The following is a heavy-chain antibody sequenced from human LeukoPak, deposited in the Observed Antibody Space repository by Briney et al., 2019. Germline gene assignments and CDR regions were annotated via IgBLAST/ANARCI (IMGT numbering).Heavy chain of an antibody. V-gene: IGHV3-9*03. Sequence: PGGSLRLSCAASGFTFDDYAMHWVRQAPGKGLEWVSGISWNSGSIGYADSVKGRFTISRDNAKNSLYLQMNSLRAEDMALYYCAKGGTYYYDSSGYYSHGFDYWGQGTQVTVSS. J-gene: IGHJ4*02. CDR1: GFTFDDYA. D-gene: IGHD3-22*01. CDR2: ISWNSGSI. CDR3: AKGGTYYYDSSGYYSHGFDY.